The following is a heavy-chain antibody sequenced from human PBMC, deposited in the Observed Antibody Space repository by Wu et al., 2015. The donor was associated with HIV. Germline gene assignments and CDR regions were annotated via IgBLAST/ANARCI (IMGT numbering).Heavy chain of an antibody. Sequence: QVQLVQSGAEVRKPGSSVKVSCKASGGHLSNYAFGWVRQAPGQGLEWMGGISPFHTSPVIAQKFQGRVTISTDASTSTAYVEVTSLRSEDTAVLYCARSHKWLRLRYEGNFDYVGPGNAGHRLL. D-gene: IGHD5-12*01. J-gene: IGHJ4*02. CDR2: ISPFHTSP. CDR3: ARSHKWLRLRYEGNFDY. CDR1: GGHLSNYA. V-gene: IGHV1-69*05.